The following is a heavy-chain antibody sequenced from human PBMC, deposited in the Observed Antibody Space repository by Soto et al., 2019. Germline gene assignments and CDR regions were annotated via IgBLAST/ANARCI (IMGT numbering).Heavy chain of an antibody. CDR1: GFTFSKYG. Sequence: PGGSLRLSCAASGFTFSKYGMHWVRQAPGKGLEWVALIWNDGIRKVYVDSVKGRFTISRDNSKNTLDLQMNNLRDEDTAVYYCARADDNDASALDYWGPGTLLTVYS. CDR3: ARADDNDASALDY. V-gene: IGHV3-33*01. J-gene: IGHJ4*02. CDR2: IWNDGIRK.